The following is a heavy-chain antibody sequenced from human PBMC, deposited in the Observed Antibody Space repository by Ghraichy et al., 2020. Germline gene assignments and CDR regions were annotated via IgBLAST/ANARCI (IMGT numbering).Heavy chain of an antibody. CDR3: ESSNYYY. Sequence: GGSLRLSCAASGFTFSSYAMHWVRQAPGKGLEWVAVISYDGSNKYYADSVKGRFTISRDNSKNTLYLQMNSLRAEDTAVYYCESSNYYYWGQGTLVTVSS. V-gene: IGHV3-30-3*01. D-gene: IGHD4-11*01. CDR1: GFTFSSYA. J-gene: IGHJ4*02. CDR2: ISYDGSNK.